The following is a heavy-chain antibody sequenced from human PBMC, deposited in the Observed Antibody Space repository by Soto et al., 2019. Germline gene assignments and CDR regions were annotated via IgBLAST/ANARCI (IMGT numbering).Heavy chain of an antibody. CDR3: ARASQHYNSGGGMDV. D-gene: IGHD3-10*01. J-gene: IGHJ6*02. Sequence: EGSLRLSCAASGFTFSSYAMHWVRRAPGRGLEWVALISYDGSNKYYADSVKGRFTISVDNSKNTLYLQMNSLRAEDTAVYYCARASQHYNSGGGMDVWGQGTTVTVSS. CDR2: ISYDGSNK. V-gene: IGHV3-30-3*01. CDR1: GFTFSSYA.